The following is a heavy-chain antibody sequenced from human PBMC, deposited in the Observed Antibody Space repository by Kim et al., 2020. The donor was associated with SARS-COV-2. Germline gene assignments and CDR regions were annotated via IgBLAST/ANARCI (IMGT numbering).Heavy chain of an antibody. Sequence: SQTLSLTCAISGDSVSSKSAAWNWIRQSTSRGLEWLGRTYYRSKWNNDYAVSVKSRITISPDTSKNHFSLQLNSVTPEDTAVYYCARESPWCSGDTCYSRWFNSWGQGTLVTVSS. J-gene: IGHJ5*01. CDR1: GDSVSSKSAA. D-gene: IGHD2-15*01. CDR3: ARESPWCSGDTCYSRWFNS. V-gene: IGHV6-1*01. CDR2: TYYRSKWNN.